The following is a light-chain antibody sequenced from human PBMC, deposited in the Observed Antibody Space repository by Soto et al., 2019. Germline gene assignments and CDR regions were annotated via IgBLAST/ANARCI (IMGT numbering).Light chain of an antibody. CDR3: SSYTSSSTPYV. CDR1: RSDVGGYNY. Sequence: QSALTQPASVSGSPGQSITISCTGSRSDVGGYNYVSWYQHHPGKAPKLMIYEVSNRPSGVSNRFSGSNSGNTASLTISGLQAEDEADYYCSSYTSSSTPYVFGTGTKVTVL. V-gene: IGLV2-14*01. CDR2: EVS. J-gene: IGLJ1*01.